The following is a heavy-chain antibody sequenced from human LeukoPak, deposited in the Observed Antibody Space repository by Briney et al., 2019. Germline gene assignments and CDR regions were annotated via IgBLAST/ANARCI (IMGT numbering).Heavy chain of an antibody. CDR1: GYGFTSYW. J-gene: IGHJ4*02. CDR2: IYPVDSNS. CDR3: ARRAHSGAMITLDY. V-gene: IGHV5-51*01. D-gene: IGHD5-12*01. Sequence: GESLKISGRGSGYGFTSYWIVWVRQMPGKGLEWMGVIYPVDSNSRYSPSFQGQVTISADNSISTAYLQWSSLKASDTAMYYCARRAHSGAMITLDYWGQGTLVTVSS.